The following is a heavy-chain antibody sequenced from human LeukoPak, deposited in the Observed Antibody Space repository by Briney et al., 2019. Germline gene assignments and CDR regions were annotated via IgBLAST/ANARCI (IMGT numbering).Heavy chain of an antibody. CDR3: ARGGRDYGSGSYVVWFDP. CDR1: GGSISSGGYS. J-gene: IGHJ5*02. D-gene: IGHD3-10*01. Sequence: SETLSLTCAVSGGSISSGGYSWSWIRQPPGKGLEWIGYIYHSGSTYSNPSLKSRVTISVDRPKNQFSLKLSSVTASDTAVYYCARGGRDYGSGSYVVWFDPWGQGTLVTVSS. CDR2: IYHSGST. V-gene: IGHV4-30-2*01.